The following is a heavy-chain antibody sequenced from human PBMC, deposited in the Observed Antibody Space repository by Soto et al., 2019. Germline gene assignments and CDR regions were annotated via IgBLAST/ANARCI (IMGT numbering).Heavy chain of an antibody. J-gene: IGHJ5*01. CDR1: GFSLSTSGVG. D-gene: IGHD3-10*01. V-gene: IGHV2-5*02. Sequence: VPGPTLVNPTQTLTLTCTFSGFSLSTSGVGVGWIRQPPGKALEWLALIYWDDDKRYSPSLKSRLTITKDTSKNQVVLTMTNMDPVHTATYFCAHGFRSRFWFDPSGRGTLVTVSS. CDR2: IYWDDDK. CDR3: AHGFRSRFWFDP.